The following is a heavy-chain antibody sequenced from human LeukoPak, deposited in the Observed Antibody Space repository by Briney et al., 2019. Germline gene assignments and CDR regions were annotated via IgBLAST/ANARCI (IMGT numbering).Heavy chain of an antibody. CDR2: ISSSSSYI. D-gene: IGHD5-12*01. Sequence: GGSLRLSCAASGFTFSSYSMNWVRQAPGKGLEWVSSISSSSSYIYYADSVKGRFTISRGNAKNSLYLQMNSLRAEDTAVYYCARNRACGYSGYDSWGQGTLVTVSS. CDR3: ARNRACGYSGYDS. V-gene: IGHV3-21*01. J-gene: IGHJ4*02. CDR1: GFTFSSYS.